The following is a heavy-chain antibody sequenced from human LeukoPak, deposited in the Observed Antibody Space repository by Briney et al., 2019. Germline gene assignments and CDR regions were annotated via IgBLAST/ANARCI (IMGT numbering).Heavy chain of an antibody. V-gene: IGHV1-69*04. D-gene: IGHD5/OR15-5a*01. J-gene: IGHJ6*02. Sequence: GASVKVSSKASGGTFSSYAISWVRQAPGQGLEWMGRIIPILGIANYAQKFQGRVTITADKSTSTAYMELSSLRSEDTAVYYCARGPNEMSNYYYYGMDVWGQGTTVTVSS. CDR3: ARGPNEMSNYYYYGMDV. CDR2: IIPILGIA. CDR1: GGTFSSYA.